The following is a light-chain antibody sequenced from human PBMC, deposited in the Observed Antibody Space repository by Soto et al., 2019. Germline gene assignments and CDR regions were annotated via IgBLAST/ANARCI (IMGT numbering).Light chain of an antibody. V-gene: IGKV4-1*01. CDR1: QSVFDSSNNKNY. Sequence: DIVMTQSPDSLAVSLGERATLNCKSSQSVFDSSNNKNYLAWYQQKPGQPPKLLMYWASTRESGVPDRFSGSGSGTDFTLTISSLQAEDVAVYYCQQYYSTPLTFGGGTKVDIK. CDR3: QQYYSTPLT. J-gene: IGKJ4*01. CDR2: WAS.